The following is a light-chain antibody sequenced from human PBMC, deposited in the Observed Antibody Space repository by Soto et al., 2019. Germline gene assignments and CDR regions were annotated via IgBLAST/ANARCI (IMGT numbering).Light chain of an antibody. CDR2: GNS. Sequence: QSVLTQPPPLSAAPGQRVTISCTGSSSNIRAGYDVHWYQQLPGTAPKLLIYGNSNRPSGVPDRFSGSKSGTSASLAITGLQAEDEADYYCQSYDSSLSAPYVFGTGTKVTVL. CDR3: QSYDSSLSAPYV. CDR1: SSNIRAGYD. V-gene: IGLV1-40*01. J-gene: IGLJ1*01.